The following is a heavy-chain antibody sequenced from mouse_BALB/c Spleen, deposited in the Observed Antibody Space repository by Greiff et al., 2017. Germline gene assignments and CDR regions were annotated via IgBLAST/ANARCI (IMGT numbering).Heavy chain of an antibody. CDR3: ARLGGNPLYYAMDY. Sequence: QVQLQQSGAELVRPGTSVKVSCKASGYAFTNYLIEWVKQRPGQGLEWIGVINPGSGGTNYNEKFKGKATLTADKSSSTAYMQLSSLTSDDSAVYFCARLGGNPLYYAMDYWGQGTSVTVSS. J-gene: IGHJ4*01. V-gene: IGHV1-54*03. CDR1: GYAFTNYL. CDR2: INPGSGGT. D-gene: IGHD2-1*01.